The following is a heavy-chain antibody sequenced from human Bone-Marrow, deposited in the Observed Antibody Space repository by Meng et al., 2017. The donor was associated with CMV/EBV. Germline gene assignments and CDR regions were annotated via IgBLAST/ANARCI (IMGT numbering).Heavy chain of an antibody. CDR3: AILGSYGVDNGFDP. CDR1: GYTFSGYY. CDR2: INPNGGLT. D-gene: IGHD1-26*01. J-gene: IGHJ5*01. Sequence: ASVKVSCKTSGYTFSGYYMHWVRQAPGQGLEWMGWINPNGGLTKYAQKFQGRVTMTRDTSISTAYVEVSDLRSDDTAVYYCAILGSYGVDNGFDPWGQGTLVTVSS. V-gene: IGHV1-2*02.